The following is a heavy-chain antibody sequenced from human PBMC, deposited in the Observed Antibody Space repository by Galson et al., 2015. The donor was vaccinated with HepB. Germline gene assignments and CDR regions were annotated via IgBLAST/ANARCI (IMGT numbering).Heavy chain of an antibody. D-gene: IGHD3-3*01. V-gene: IGHV4-34*01. J-gene: IGHJ6*01. CDR1: GGSFNTYH. CDR2: ITQSGST. CDR3: ARGKGRQVLLDYHYFGMDV. Sequence: LSLTCAVFGGSFNTYHWTWIRQPPGKGLEWIGEITQSGSTHSNPSLKNRVTISVDTSKNQFSLRVRSVTAADTAVYYCARGKGRQVLLDYHYFGMDVWGQGTTVSVSS.